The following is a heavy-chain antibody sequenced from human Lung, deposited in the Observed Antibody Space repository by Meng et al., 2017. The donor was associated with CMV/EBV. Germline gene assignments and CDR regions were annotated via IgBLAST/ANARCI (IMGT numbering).Heavy chain of an antibody. V-gene: IGHV4-59*01. CDR1: GGSISTYY. Sequence: SETLSLXCTVSGGSISTYYWNWLRQLPGKGLEWIGYISNSGSTDYNPSLKSRVTISVDTSKNQFSLKLTSVTAADTAVYYCARFDMDVEGYYGMDVWGQGTTVTVSS. J-gene: IGHJ6*02. CDR2: ISNSGST. D-gene: IGHD2-15*01. CDR3: ARFDMDVEGYYGMDV.